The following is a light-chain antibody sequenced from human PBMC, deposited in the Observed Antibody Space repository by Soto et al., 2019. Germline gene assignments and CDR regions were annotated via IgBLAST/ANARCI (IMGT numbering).Light chain of an antibody. CDR1: QSISSY. Sequence: HMTQSPSSLSASVGDRVTITCRASQSISSYLNWYQQKPGKAPKLLIYAASSLQSGVPSRFSGSGSGTDFTLTISSLQPEDFATYYCQQSYSTLSLTFGGGTKVDIK. J-gene: IGKJ4*01. CDR2: AAS. CDR3: QQSYSTLSLT. V-gene: IGKV1-39*01.